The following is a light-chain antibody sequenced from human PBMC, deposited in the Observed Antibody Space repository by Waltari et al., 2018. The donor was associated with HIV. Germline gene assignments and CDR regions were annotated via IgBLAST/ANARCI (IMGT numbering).Light chain of an antibody. Sequence: QSALTQPASVSGSPGQSLTISCPGTSSDVGSYTLVSWYQSHPGKAPKLLIYEVSKRPSGVSNRFSGSKSGNTASLTISGLQAEDEADYYCCSYAGSSTFAWVFGGGTKLTVL. CDR1: SSDVGSYTL. CDR2: EVS. CDR3: CSYAGSSTFAWV. J-gene: IGLJ3*02. V-gene: IGLV2-23*02.